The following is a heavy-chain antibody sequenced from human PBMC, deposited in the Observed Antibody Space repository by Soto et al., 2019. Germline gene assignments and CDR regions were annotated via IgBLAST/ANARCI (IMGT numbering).Heavy chain of an antibody. CDR2: INAGNGDT. Sequence: VKFSCMASGYPLTFYGIYWVPQAPGQRLEWMGWINAGNGDTKYSENFQGRVTITRDTSASTVYLDLSSLSSEDTAFYYCARTGHSGSYDYWGQGTLVTVSS. J-gene: IGHJ4*02. CDR3: ARTGHSGSYDY. CDR1: GYPLTFYG. V-gene: IGHV1-3*01. D-gene: IGHD3-22*01.